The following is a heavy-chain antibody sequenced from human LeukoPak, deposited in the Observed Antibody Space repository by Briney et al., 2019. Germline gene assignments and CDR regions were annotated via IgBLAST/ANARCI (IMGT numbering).Heavy chain of an antibody. V-gene: IGHV1-2*02. CDR1: GYTFTSYD. Sequence: ASVKVSCKASGYTFTSYDINWVRQAPGQGLEWMGWINPNSGGTNYAQKFQGRVTMTRDTSISTAYMELSRLRSDDTAVYYCARDLDGYCSSTSCPRPWGQGTLVTVSS. D-gene: IGHD2-2*03. CDR2: INPNSGGT. CDR3: ARDLDGYCSSTSCPRP. J-gene: IGHJ1*01.